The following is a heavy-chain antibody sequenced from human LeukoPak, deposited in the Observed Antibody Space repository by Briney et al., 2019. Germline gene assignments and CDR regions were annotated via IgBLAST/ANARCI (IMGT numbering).Heavy chain of an antibody. J-gene: IGHJ6*02. Sequence: GSLRLSCAASGFTFSSYWMHWVRQPPGKGLEWIGEINHSGSTNYNPSLKSRVTISVDTSKNQFSLKLSSVTAADTAVYYCARGLDYYDSSGYRSEGNGMDVWGQGTTVTVSS. CDR1: GFTFSSYW. V-gene: IGHV4-34*01. CDR3: ARGLDYYDSSGYRSEGNGMDV. D-gene: IGHD3-22*01. CDR2: INHSGST.